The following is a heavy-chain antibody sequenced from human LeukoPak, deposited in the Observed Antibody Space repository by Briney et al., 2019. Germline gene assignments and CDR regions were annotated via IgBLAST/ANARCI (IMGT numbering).Heavy chain of an antibody. Sequence: GASVKVSFKASGYTFSTYAIHWVRQAPGQRPEWMGWINAGSGNTKSSQKFQGRVSITRDKSASTAYMELSSLRFEDTAVYYCARAQGAYDFAAFDIWGQGTVVIVSS. V-gene: IGHV1-3*01. CDR3: ARAQGAYDFAAFDI. CDR1: GYTFSTYA. CDR2: INAGSGNT. J-gene: IGHJ3*02. D-gene: IGHD5-12*01.